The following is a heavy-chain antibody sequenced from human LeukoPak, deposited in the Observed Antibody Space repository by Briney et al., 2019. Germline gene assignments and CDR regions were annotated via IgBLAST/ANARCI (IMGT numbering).Heavy chain of an antibody. J-gene: IGHJ6*02. CDR1: GFTFSDYW. Sequence: GGSLRLSCAASGFTFSDYWMSWVRRAPGKGPEWVATIKQDGSVEHYVDSVKGRFTVSRDNARNSLFLQMNSLRVEDTAVYYCTTYKNWVAGDVWGQGTTVSVSS. D-gene: IGHD7-27*01. V-gene: IGHV3-7*01. CDR3: TTYKNWVAGDV. CDR2: IKQDGSVE.